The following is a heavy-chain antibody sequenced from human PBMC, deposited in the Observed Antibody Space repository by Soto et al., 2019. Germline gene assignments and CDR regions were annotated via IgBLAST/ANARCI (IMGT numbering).Heavy chain of an antibody. V-gene: IGHV1-69*13. CDR1: GGTFSSYA. CDR2: IIPIFGTA. Sequence: SVKVSCKASGGTFSSYAISWVRQAPGQGLEWMGGIIPIFGTANYAQKFQGRVTITADESTSTAYMELSSLRSEDTAVYYCARDASGTDSSGYYSFDYWGQGTLVTVSS. CDR3: ARDASGTDSSGYYSFDY. D-gene: IGHD3-22*01. J-gene: IGHJ4*02.